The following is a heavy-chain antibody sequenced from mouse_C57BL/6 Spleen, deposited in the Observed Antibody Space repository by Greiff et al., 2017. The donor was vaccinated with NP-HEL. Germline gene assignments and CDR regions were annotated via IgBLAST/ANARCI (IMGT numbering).Heavy chain of an antibody. V-gene: IGHV3-6*01. Sequence: DVKLQESGPGLVKPSQSLSLTCSVTGYSITSGYYWNWIRQFPGNKLEWMGYISYDGSNNYNPSLKNRISITRDTSKNQFFLKLNSVTTEDTATYYCARGRLVYAMDYWGQGTSVTVAS. CDR1: GYSITSGYY. CDR3: ARGRLVYAMDY. J-gene: IGHJ4*01. D-gene: IGHD3-2*02. CDR2: ISYDGSN.